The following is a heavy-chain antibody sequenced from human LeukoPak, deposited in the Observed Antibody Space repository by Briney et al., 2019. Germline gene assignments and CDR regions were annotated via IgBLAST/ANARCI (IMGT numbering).Heavy chain of an antibody. D-gene: IGHD3-10*01. J-gene: IGHJ4*02. CDR2: ISSSSSTI. CDR3: ARDLYGSEFDY. V-gene: IGHV3-48*04. CDR1: GFTFSFYA. Sequence: PGGSLRLSCAASGFTFSFYAMSWVRQAPGKGLEWVSYISSSSSTIYYADSVKGRFTISRDNAKNTLYLQMNSLRAEDTAVYYCARDLYGSEFDYWGQGTLVTVSS.